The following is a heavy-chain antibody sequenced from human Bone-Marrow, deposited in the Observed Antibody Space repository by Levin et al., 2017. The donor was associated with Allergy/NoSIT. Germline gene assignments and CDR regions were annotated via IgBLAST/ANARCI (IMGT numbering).Heavy chain of an antibody. CDR3: AKERSTGDFSFHYGMDV. CDR1: GGTFDSYA. CDR2: IIPLLDIS. Sequence: SVKVSCKASGGTFDSYAVNWVRQAPGQGLEWMGRIIPLLDISNYAQKFQGRVTITADKITTTAYMELSSLRSDDTAVYYCAKERSTGDFSFHYGMDVWGQGTTVTVSS. J-gene: IGHJ6*02. D-gene: IGHD7-27*01. V-gene: IGHV1-69*04.